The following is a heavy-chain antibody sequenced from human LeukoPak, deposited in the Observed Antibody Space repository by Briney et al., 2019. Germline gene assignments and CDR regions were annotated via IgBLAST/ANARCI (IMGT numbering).Heavy chain of an antibody. CDR1: GFTFSSYG. CDR2: IRYDGSNK. J-gene: IGHJ3*02. D-gene: IGHD2-15*01. Sequence: EGSLRLSCAASGFTFSSYGMHWVRQAPGKGLGWVAFIRYDGSNKYYADSVKGRFTISRDNSKNTLYLQMNSLRAEDTAVYYCAKIVVVAATFDAFDIWGQGTMVTVSS. V-gene: IGHV3-30*02. CDR3: AKIVVVAATFDAFDI.